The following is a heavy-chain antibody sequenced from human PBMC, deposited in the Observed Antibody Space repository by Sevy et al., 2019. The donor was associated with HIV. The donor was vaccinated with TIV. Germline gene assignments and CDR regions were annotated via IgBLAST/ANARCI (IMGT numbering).Heavy chain of an antibody. CDR2: ISSSSSTI. CDR1: GFTFSSYS. CDR3: ASGGKGHNYDILTGYEYYFDY. V-gene: IGHV3-48*02. Sequence: GGSLRLSGAASGFTFSSYSMNWVRQAPGKGLEGASYISSSSSTIYYANSVKGRFTISTDNAKNSLYLQMNSLSDEDTAVYYCASGGKGHNYDILTGYEYYFDYWGQGTLVTVSS. D-gene: IGHD3-9*01. J-gene: IGHJ4*02.